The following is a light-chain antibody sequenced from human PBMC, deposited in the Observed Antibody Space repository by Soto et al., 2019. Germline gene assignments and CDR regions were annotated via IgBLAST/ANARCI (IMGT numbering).Light chain of an antibody. CDR1: SSDVGGYNY. CDR3: SSYTSSSTHYV. J-gene: IGLJ1*01. Sequence: QSALTQPASVSGSPGRSITISCTGTSSDVGGYNYVSWYQQHPGKAPKLMIYEVSNRPSGVSNRFSGSKSGNTPSLTISGLQAEDEADYYCSSYTSSSTHYVFGTGTKVTVL. CDR2: EVS. V-gene: IGLV2-14*01.